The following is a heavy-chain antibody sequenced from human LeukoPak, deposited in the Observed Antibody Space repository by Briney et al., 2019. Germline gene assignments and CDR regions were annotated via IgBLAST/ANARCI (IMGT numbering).Heavy chain of an antibody. D-gene: IGHD5-18*01. Sequence: SETLSLTCTVSGGSISSYYWSWIRQRPGKGLEWIGYIYYSGSTNYNPSLKSRVTISVDTSKNQFSLKLSSVTAADTAVYYCARDMGYSYGLTFDYWGQGTLVTVSS. CDR3: ARDMGYSYGLTFDY. CDR1: GGSISSYY. V-gene: IGHV4-59*01. J-gene: IGHJ4*02. CDR2: IYYSGST.